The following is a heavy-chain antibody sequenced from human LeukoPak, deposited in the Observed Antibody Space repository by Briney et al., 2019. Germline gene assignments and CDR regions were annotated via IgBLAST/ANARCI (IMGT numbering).Heavy chain of an antibody. CDR2: IYTSGST. Sequence: PSETLSLTCSVSGDSIRGYYWNWIRQPAGKGLEWIGRIYTSGSTDYKPPLKSRVTMSVDASKKWFSLKMTSVTAADTAVYYCARGVTSVQSFWYFDLWGRGTLVTVSS. J-gene: IGHJ2*01. D-gene: IGHD4-4*01. V-gene: IGHV4-4*07. CDR3: ARGVTSVQSFWYFDL. CDR1: GDSIRGYY.